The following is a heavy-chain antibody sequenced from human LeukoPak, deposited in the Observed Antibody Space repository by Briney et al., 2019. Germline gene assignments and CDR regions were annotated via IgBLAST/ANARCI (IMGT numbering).Heavy chain of an antibody. CDR1: GGSFSGYY. D-gene: IGHD2-15*01. V-gene: IGHV4-34*01. CDR3: ARGLWWLGAFDI. J-gene: IGHJ3*02. CDR2: INHSGST. Sequence: SETLSLTCAVYGGSFSGYYWSWIRQPPGEGPEWIGEINHSGSTNYNPSLKSRVTISVDTSKNQFSLKLSFVTAADTAVYYCARGLWWLGAFDIWGQGTMVTVSS.